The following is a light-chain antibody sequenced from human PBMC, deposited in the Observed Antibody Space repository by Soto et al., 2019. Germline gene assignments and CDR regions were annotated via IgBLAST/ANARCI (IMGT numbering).Light chain of an antibody. CDR2: DAS. V-gene: IGKV3-11*01. CDR1: QSVSSY. CDR3: QQRSNWSRFT. J-gene: IGKJ4*01. Sequence: EIVLTQSPATLSLSPGERATLSCRASQSVSSYLAWYQQKPGQAPRLLIYDASNRASGIPARLSGSGSGTDFTLPISSLESEDFAVYYCQQRSNWSRFTFGGGTKVEIK.